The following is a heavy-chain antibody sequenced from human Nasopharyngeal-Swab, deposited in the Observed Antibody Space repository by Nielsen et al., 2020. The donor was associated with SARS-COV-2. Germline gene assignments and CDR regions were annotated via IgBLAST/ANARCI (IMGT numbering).Heavy chain of an antibody. V-gene: IGHV3-30*04. CDR2: ISHDGSQE. Sequence: GGSLRLSCAASGFTFNNYALQWVRQAAGKGLEWVAIISHDGSQELYAESVRGRFTISRDNSKNAIYLQMNSLSAEDTAIYYCARLVALYCSDGACFSDSWGQGTLVTVSS. CDR1: GFTFNNYA. D-gene: IGHD2-15*01. CDR3: ARLVALYCSDGACFSDS. J-gene: IGHJ4*02.